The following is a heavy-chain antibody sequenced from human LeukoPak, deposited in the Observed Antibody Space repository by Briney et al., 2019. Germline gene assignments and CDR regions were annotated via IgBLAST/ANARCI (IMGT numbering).Heavy chain of an antibody. V-gene: IGHV3-23*01. J-gene: IGHJ4*02. CDR3: ATSRGDFDY. D-gene: IGHD3-16*01. CDR1: GFTFTKCA. CDR2: ISGSGGST. Sequence: GGSLRLSCVASGFTFTKCAMSWIRQAPGKGLEWVSAISGSGGSTYYADSVKGRFTISRDNSKNTLYLQMNSLRAEDTAVYYCATSRGDFDYWGQGTLVTVSS.